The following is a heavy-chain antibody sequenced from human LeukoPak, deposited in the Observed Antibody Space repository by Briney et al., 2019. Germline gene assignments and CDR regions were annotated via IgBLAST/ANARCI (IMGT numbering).Heavy chain of an antibody. D-gene: IGHD2-2*01. V-gene: IGHV3-7*01. Sequence: GGSLGLSCAASGFTFSSYWMSWVRQAPGKGLEWVANIKQDATEQYYVESAKGRFTISRDNTKNSLYLQVNSLRAGDTAVYYCARFHYCSSTNCYPRHFDYWGQGTLVTVSS. J-gene: IGHJ4*02. CDR3: ARFHYCSSTNCYPRHFDY. CDR2: IKQDATEQ. CDR1: GFTFSSYW.